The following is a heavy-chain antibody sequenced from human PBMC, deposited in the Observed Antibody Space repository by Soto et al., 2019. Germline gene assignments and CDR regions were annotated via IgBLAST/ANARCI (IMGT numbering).Heavy chain of an antibody. CDR1: GGTFSSYA. D-gene: IGHD6-6*01. CDR2: IIPIFGTA. V-gene: IGHV1-69*01. Sequence: QVQLVQSGAEVKKPGSSVKVSCKASGGTFSSYAISWVRQAPGQGLEWMGGIIPIFGTANYAQKFQGRVTITADESTSTAYMELSSLRSEDTAVYYCARDHAPRPRNPYYYYGMDVWGQGTTVTVSS. J-gene: IGHJ6*02. CDR3: ARDHAPRPRNPYYYYGMDV.